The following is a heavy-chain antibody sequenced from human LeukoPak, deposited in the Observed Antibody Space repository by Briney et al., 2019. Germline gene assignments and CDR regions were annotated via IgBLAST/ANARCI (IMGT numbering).Heavy chain of an antibody. D-gene: IGHD5-18*01. J-gene: IGHJ5*02. CDR2: INPNSGGT. Sequence: ASVKVSCKASGYTFTGYYMHWVRQAPGQGLEWMGWINPNSGGTNYAQKFQGRVTMTRDTSISTAYMELSRLRSDDTAVYYCARGHSPYSYANGGWFDPWGQGTLVTVSS. V-gene: IGHV1-2*02. CDR3: ARGHSPYSYANGGWFDP. CDR1: GYTFTGYY.